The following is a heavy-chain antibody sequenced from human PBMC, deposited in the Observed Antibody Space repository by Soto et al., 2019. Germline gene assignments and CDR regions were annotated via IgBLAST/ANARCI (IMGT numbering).Heavy chain of an antibody. CDR3: ARYWSSSGKNWFDP. J-gene: IGHJ5*02. CDR1: GGSIRSSTYY. Sequence: PSETLSLTCAVSGGSIRSSTYYWAWIRQPPGKGLEWIGSIYYSGSTYYNPSLKSRGTISVDTSKTQFSLKLSYVTAADTDVYYCARYWSSSGKNWFDPWGQGTLVTVS. V-gene: IGHV4-39*01. D-gene: IGHD1-1*01. CDR2: IYYSGST.